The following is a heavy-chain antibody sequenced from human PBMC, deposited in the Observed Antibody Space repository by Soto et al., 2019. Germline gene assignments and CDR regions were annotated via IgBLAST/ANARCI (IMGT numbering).Heavy chain of an antibody. J-gene: IGHJ5*02. CDR3: AREKDTIFGVVPRDTYNWFDP. V-gene: IGHV1-69*06. Sequence: GASVKVSCKASGGTFSSYAISWVRQAPGQGLEWMGGIIPIFGTANYAQKFQGRVTITADKSTSTAYMELRSLRSEDTAVYYCAREKDTIFGVVPRDTYNWFDPWGQGTLVTVSS. CDR2: IIPIFGTA. D-gene: IGHD3-3*01. CDR1: GGTFSSYA.